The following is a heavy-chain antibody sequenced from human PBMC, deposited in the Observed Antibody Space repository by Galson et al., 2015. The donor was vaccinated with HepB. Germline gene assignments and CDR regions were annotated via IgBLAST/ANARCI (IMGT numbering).Heavy chain of an antibody. J-gene: IGHJ4*02. CDR1: GFTFSSYS. CDR2: ISSSSYI. V-gene: IGHV3-21*01. D-gene: IGHD6-19*01. Sequence: SLRLSCAASGFTFSSYSMNWVRQAPGKGLEWVSSISSSSYIYYADSVKGRFTISRDNAKNSLYLQMNSLRAEDTAVYYCARGADSSGWYEDGDFDYWGQGTLVTVSS. CDR3: ARGADSSGWYEDGDFDY.